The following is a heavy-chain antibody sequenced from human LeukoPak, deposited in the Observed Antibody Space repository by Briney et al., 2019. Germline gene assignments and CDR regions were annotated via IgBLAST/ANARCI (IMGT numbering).Heavy chain of an antibody. J-gene: IGHJ5*02. CDR1: GGTFSSYA. Sequence: SVKVSCKASGGTFSSYAISWVRQPPGQGLEWMGGIIPIFGTANYAQKFQGRVTITADESTSTAYMQLSSLRSEDTAVYYCARARGMTTVTTEFDPWGQGTLVTVSS. CDR3: ARARGMTTVTTEFDP. CDR2: IIPIFGTA. V-gene: IGHV1-69*13. D-gene: IGHD4-17*01.